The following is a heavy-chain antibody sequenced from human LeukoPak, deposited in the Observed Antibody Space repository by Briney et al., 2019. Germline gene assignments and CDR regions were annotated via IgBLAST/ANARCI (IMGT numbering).Heavy chain of an antibody. CDR3: TRGHWGLQT. J-gene: IGHJ5*02. Sequence: PSETLSLTCTVSGASVTDYYWSWIRQSPGKGLEWISYIHHSGNSDYNPSLRSRVTTSLDTSKNQFSLNLISVTAADTAVYYCTRGHWGLQTWSQGTLVTVSS. CDR1: GASVTDYY. V-gene: IGHV4-59*02. CDR2: IHHSGNS. D-gene: IGHD7-27*01.